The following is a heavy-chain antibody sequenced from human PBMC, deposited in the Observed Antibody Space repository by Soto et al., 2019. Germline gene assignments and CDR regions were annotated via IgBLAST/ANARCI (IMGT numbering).Heavy chain of an antibody. J-gene: IGHJ2*01. Sequence: ASVKVSCKASSYTFTSYGISWVRQAPGQGLEWMGWISAYNGNTNDAQKLQGRVTMTTDTSTSTAYMELRSLRSDDTAVYYCARKDYGGNFGWYFDLWGRGTLVTVSS. D-gene: IGHD4-17*01. CDR3: ARKDYGGNFGWYFDL. V-gene: IGHV1-18*01. CDR2: ISAYNGNT. CDR1: SYTFTSYG.